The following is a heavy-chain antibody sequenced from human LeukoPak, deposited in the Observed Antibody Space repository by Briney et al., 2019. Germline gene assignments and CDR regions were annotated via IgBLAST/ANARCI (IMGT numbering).Heavy chain of an antibody. CDR1: GFNFSTYW. V-gene: IGHV3-7*01. D-gene: IGHD5-12*01. J-gene: IGHJ3*02. CDR3: ARRYSGYEWAFDI. Sequence: GGSLRLSCAASGFNFSTYWMTWVRQAPGKGLEWVANIKKDGSEKYYADSVQDRFTISRDNAKNSLSLQMNSLRAEDTALYYCARRYSGYEWAFDIWGQGTMVTVSS. CDR2: IKKDGSEK.